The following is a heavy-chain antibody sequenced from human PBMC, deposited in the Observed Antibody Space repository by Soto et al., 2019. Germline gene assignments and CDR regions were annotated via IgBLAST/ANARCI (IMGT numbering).Heavy chain of an antibody. D-gene: IGHD3-10*01. Sequence: GGSLRLSCAASGFTFSDYYMSWIRQAPGKGLEWVSYISSSSSTIYYADSVKGRFTISRDNAKNSLYLQMNSLRAEDTAVYYCAREVWFGDTLSGFYYYYYMDVWGKGTTVTVSS. CDR3: AREVWFGDTLSGFYYYYYMDV. CDR2: ISSSSSTI. CDR1: GFTFSDYY. J-gene: IGHJ6*03. V-gene: IGHV3-11*01.